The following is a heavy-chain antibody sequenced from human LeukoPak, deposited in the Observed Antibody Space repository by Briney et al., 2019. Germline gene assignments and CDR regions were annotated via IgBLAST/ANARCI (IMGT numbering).Heavy chain of an antibody. Sequence: ASVKVSCKASGYTFTSSYIHWVRQAPGQGLEWMGIINPSGGSTNYAQKFQGRVTMTRDTSTSTVYMELSSLKPDDTGVYYCAREARSGWGEYDAFDIWGQGTMVTVSS. D-gene: IGHD3-3*01. CDR1: GYTFTSSY. J-gene: IGHJ3*02. V-gene: IGHV1-46*01. CDR2: INPSGGST. CDR3: AREARSGWGEYDAFDI.